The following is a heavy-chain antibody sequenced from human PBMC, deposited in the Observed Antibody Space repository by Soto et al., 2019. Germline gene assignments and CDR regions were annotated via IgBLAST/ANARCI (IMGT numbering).Heavy chain of an antibody. CDR1: GFTFSSYG. D-gene: IGHD1-1*01. Sequence: LRLSCAASGFTFSSYGMHWVRQAPGKGLEWVAVIWYDGSDKYYADSVKGRFTISRDNSKNTLYLQMNSLRAEDTAVYYCATWSHDYYYYYMDVWGKGTTVTVSS. CDR3: ATWSHDYYYYYMDV. J-gene: IGHJ6*03. V-gene: IGHV3-33*01. CDR2: IWYDGSDK.